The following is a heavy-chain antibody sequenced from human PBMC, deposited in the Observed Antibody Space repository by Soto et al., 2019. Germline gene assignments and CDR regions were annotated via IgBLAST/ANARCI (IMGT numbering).Heavy chain of an antibody. Sequence: QVQLQESGPGLVKPSGTLSLTCAVSGDSISNSRWWTWVRQPPGKGLEWIGDIFHSGDTNYNPSLKSRVFISADKSQIQFSLKVSSVTAADTAVYYCAYSTGWYRHDVWGQGTLVTVSS. CDR1: GDSISNSRW. V-gene: IGHV4-4*02. CDR3: AYSTGWYRHDV. CDR2: IFHSGDT. D-gene: IGHD6-19*01. J-gene: IGHJ3*01.